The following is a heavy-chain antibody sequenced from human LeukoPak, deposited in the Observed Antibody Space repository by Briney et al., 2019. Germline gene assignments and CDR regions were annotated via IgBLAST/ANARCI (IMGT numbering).Heavy chain of an antibody. V-gene: IGHV1-18*01. CDR3: ARDPEGEYCTNGVCYSGY. CDR2: ISAYNGNT. J-gene: IGHJ4*02. Sequence: ASVKVSCKASGYTFTSYGISWVRQAPGQGLEWMGWISAYNGNTNYAQKLQGRVTMTTDTSTSTAYMELRSLRSDDTAVYYCARDPEGEYCTNGVCYSGYWGQGTLVTVSS. D-gene: IGHD2-8*01. CDR1: GYTFTSYG.